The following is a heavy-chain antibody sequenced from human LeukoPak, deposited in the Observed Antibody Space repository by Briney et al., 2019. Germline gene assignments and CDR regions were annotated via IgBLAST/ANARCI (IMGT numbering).Heavy chain of an antibody. D-gene: IGHD6-6*01. V-gene: IGHV1-2*02. CDR3: ATASLSSIAAQRGFFQH. CDR2: INPNSGDT. J-gene: IGHJ1*01. Sequence: GASVKVSCKASGYTFTGYYMHWVRHAPGQGLEWMGWINPNSGDTNYAQKFQGRVTMTRDTSISTAYMELSRLRSDDTAVYYCATASLSSIAAQRGFFQHWGQGTLVTVSS. CDR1: GYTFTGYY.